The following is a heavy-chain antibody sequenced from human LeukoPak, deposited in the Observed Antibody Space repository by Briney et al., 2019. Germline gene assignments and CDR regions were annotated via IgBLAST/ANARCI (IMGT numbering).Heavy chain of an antibody. J-gene: IGHJ4*02. CDR3: AHIICGGDCYSFDY. D-gene: IGHD2-21*02. V-gene: IGHV2-5*01. Sequence: SGPTLVKPTQTLTLTCTFSGFSLSTSGVGVGWIRQPPGKALEWLALIYWNDDKRYSPSLKSRLTITKDTSKNQVVLTMTNMDPVDTATYYCAHIICGGDCYSFDYWGQGTLVTVSS. CDR1: GFSLSTSGVG. CDR2: IYWNDDK.